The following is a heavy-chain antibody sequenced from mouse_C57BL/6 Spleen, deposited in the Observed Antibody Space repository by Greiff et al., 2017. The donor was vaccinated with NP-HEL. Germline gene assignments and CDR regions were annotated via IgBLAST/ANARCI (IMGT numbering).Heavy chain of an antibody. CDR1: GYTFTDYN. Sequence: EVQLQQSGPELVKPGASVKIPCKASGYTFTDYNMDWVKQSHGKSLEWIGDINPNNGGTIYNQKFKGKATLTVDKSSSTAYMELRSLTSEDTAVYYCARRAVVPLRYFDAWGTGTTVTVSS. V-gene: IGHV1-18*01. CDR2: INPNNGGT. CDR3: ARRAVVPLRYFDA. D-gene: IGHD1-1*01. J-gene: IGHJ1*03.